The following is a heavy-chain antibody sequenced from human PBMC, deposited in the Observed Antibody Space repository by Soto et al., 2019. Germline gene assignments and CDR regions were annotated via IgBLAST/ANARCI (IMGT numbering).Heavy chain of an antibody. CDR1: GGSISTSNW. CDR3: ARARATIAAAAIFDC. D-gene: IGHD6-13*01. Sequence: PSETPSLTCAVSGGSISTSNWWSWVRQPPGKGLEWIGEVYRTGSTNYNPSLESRVIVSVDKSKNQFSLKLTSVTAADTAVYYCARARATIAAAAIFDCWGQGTLVTVSS. CDR2: VYRTGST. V-gene: IGHV4-4*02. J-gene: IGHJ4*02.